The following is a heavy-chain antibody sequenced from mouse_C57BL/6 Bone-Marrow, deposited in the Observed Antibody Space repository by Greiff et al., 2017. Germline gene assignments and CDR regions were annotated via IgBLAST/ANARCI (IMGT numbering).Heavy chain of an antibody. CDR2: IWSGGST. CDR3: AKNDGYYEVAY. Sequence: VQLQQSGPGLVQPSQSLSITCTVSGFSLTSYGVHWVRQPPGKGLEWLGVIWSGGSTDYNAAFISRLSISKDNSKSQVFFKMNSLQADDTAIYYCAKNDGYYEVAYWGQGTLVTVSA. V-gene: IGHV2-4*01. CDR1: GFSLTSYG. D-gene: IGHD2-3*01. J-gene: IGHJ3*01.